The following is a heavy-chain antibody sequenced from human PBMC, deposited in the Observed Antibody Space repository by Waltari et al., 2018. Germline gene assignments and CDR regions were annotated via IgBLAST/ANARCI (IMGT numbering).Heavy chain of an antibody. V-gene: IGHV3-33*01. D-gene: IGHD2-15*01. CDR1: GYTFSSTS. J-gene: IGHJ4*02. CDR2: MSSDGIYK. CDR3: ARGGGGHLDY. Sequence: QVQLVQSGGGVVQPGRSLRVSCAASGYTFSSTSMHWVRQAPGKGLECVASMSSDGIYKYYGDSVKGRYTVSRDNSENTLYLQMNSLRAEDTAVYYCARGGGGHLDYWGQGTPVTVSS.